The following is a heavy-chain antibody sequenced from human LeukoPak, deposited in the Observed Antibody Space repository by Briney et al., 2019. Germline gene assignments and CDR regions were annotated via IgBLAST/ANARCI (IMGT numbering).Heavy chain of an antibody. J-gene: IGHJ4*02. CDR2: INSDGSST. D-gene: IGHD5-12*01. CDR1: GFTFSSYW. V-gene: IGHV3-74*01. CDR3: ARDLGPPGYSGYDWFDY. Sequence: GGSLRLSCAASGFTFSSYWMHWVRQAPGKGLVSVSRINSDGSSTSYADSVKGRFTISRDNAKNTLYLQMNSLRAEDTAVYYCARDLGPPGYSGYDWFDYWGQGTLVTVSS.